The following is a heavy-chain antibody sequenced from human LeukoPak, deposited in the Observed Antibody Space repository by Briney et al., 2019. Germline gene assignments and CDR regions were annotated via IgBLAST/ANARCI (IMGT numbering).Heavy chain of an antibody. Sequence: SETLSLTCSVSGASISTDYWSWVRQPAGKGLEWIGRIYTGGTAKYNSSLKSRVTILVDRSKNQFSLKVTSVTAADTAVYYCARVMAGAAGFWHDPWGRGTLVTVSA. CDR3: ARVMAGAAGFWHDP. D-gene: IGHD6-25*01. CDR2: IYTGGTA. CDR1: GASISTDY. J-gene: IGHJ5*02. V-gene: IGHV4-4*07.